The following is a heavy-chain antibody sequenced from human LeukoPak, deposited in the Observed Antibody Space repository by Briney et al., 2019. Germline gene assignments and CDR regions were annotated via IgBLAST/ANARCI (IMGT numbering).Heavy chain of an antibody. V-gene: IGHV3-30-3*01. J-gene: IGHJ4*02. Sequence: GGSLRLSCSASGFTFSTFSMHWVRQAPGKGLEWLAVISPDGNKQYHADSVKGRITLSRDNSKNTLSLQMSSLRGGDTAVYYCASDPRPQSGTPYFDYWGQGTLVTVSS. CDR1: GFTFSTFS. D-gene: IGHD1-1*01. CDR2: ISPDGNKQ. CDR3: ASDPRPQSGTPYFDY.